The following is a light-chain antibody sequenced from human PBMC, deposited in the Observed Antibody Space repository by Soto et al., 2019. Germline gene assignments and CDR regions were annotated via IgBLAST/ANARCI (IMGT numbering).Light chain of an antibody. V-gene: IGLV2-23*01. CDR1: SGDVGTYNL. CDR2: GGT. Sequence: QSVLTQPASLSGSPGQPITISCTGTSGDVGTYNLVSWYQQHPGKAPKLLIYGGTKRPSGVSDRFSGFRSGNTASLTITGLRAEDEADYYCFSYAISSTYVFGTGTKVTVL. CDR3: FSYAISSTYV. J-gene: IGLJ1*01.